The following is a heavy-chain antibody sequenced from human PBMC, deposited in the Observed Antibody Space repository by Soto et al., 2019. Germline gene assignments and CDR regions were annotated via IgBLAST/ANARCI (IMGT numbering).Heavy chain of an antibody. CDR1: GGSFSGYY. CDR2: INHSGST. CDR3: ARGQGGYSYPNWFDP. J-gene: IGHJ5*02. V-gene: IGHV4-34*01. Sequence: SETLSLTCAVYGGSFSGYYWSWIRQPPGKGLEWIGEINHSGSTNYNPSLKSRVTISVDTSKNQFSLKLSSVTAADTAVYYCARGQGGYSYPNWFDPWGQGTLVT. D-gene: IGHD5-18*01.